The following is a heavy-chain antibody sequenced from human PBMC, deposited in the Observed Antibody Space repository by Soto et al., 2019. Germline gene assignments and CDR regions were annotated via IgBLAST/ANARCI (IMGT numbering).Heavy chain of an antibody. CDR2: INHSGST. J-gene: IGHJ4*02. V-gene: IGHV4-34*01. CDR1: GGSFSGYY. Sequence: QVQLQQWGAGLLKPSETLSLTCAIYGGSFSGYYWSWLRQPPGKGLEWIGEINHSGSTNYNPSLKRRVTTSADTSKTQFSLTLSSVPAADTAVYYCASGYGRNFDYWRPGTLVTVSS. D-gene: IGHD3-10*01. CDR3: ASGYGRNFDY.